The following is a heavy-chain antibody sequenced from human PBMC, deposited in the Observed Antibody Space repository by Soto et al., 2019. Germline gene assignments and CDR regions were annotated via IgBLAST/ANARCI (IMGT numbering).Heavy chain of an antibody. V-gene: IGHV3-23*01. CDR3: AKVPRCTNGVCVNFDY. J-gene: IGHJ4*02. D-gene: IGHD2-8*01. CDR1: GFTFSSYA. CDR2: ISGSGGST. Sequence: EVQLLESGGGLVQPGGSLRLSCAASGFTFSSYAMSWVRQAPGKGLEWVSAISGSGGSTYYADSVKGRFTISRDNSKNTLYLQMNSLRAEDTAVYYCAKVPRCTNGVCVNFDYWGQGTLVTVSS.